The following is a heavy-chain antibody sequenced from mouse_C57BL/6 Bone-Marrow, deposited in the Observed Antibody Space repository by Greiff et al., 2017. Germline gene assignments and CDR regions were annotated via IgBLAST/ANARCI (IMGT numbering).Heavy chain of an antibody. D-gene: IGHD2-2*01. V-gene: IGHV1-82*01. J-gene: IGHJ3*01. Sequence: QVQLKESGPELVKPGASVKISCKASGYAFSSSWMNWVKQRPGKGLEWIGRIYPGDGDTNYNGKFKGKATLTADKSSSTAYMQLSSLTSEDSAVYFCARGGYDAWFAEWGKGTLVTVSA. CDR3: ARGGYDAWFAE. CDR2: IYPGDGDT. CDR1: GYAFSSSW.